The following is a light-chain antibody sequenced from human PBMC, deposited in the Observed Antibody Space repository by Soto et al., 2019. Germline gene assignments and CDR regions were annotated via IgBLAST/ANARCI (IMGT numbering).Light chain of an antibody. CDR2: GAS. J-gene: IGKJ1*01. Sequence: EIVLTQSPVTLSLSPGERATLSCRASQSVSNNYLAWYQQKPGQAPRLLIYGASTRATGISARFSGSGSGTEFTLTISSLQSEDFGVYYCQQYNNWWTFGQGTKVDIK. CDR1: QSVSNN. CDR3: QQYNNWWT. V-gene: IGKV3-15*01.